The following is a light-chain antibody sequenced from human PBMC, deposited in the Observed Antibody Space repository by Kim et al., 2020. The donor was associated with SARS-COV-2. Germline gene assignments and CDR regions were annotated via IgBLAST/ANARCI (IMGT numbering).Light chain of an antibody. V-gene: IGLV3-19*01. CDR2: GKN. CDR3: NSRDSSGNHWV. J-gene: IGLJ3*02. CDR1: SIRSYY. Sequence: ALGQTVRITCQGDSIRSYYASWYKQKPGQAPVLVIYGKNNRPSGIPDRFSGSSSGNTASLTITGAQAEDEADYYCNSRDSSGNHWVFGGGTQLTVL.